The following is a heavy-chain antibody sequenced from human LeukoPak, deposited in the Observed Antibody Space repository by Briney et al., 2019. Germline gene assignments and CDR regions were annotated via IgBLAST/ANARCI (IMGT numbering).Heavy chain of an antibody. V-gene: IGHV4-59*08. CDR2: TSYSGGT. Sequence: PSETLSLTCTVSGGSINNSYWSWVRQPPGKGLEWIGHTSYSGGTNYNPSLTRRVTMSVDTSTDQFSLRLISVTAADTAVYYCARTVSGDYYGMDVWGQGTTVTVSS. CDR3: ARTVSGDYYGMDV. CDR1: GGSINNSY. D-gene: IGHD1-26*01. J-gene: IGHJ6*02.